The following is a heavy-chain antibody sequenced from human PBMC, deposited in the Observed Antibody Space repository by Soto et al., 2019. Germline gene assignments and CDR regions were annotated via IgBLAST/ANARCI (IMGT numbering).Heavy chain of an antibody. CDR3: ATTAPAKQWLVRHNWFEP. CDR2: FDPEDGET. Sequence: ASVKVSCKVSGYTLTELSMHWVRQAPGKGLEWMGGFDPEDGETIYAQKFQGRVTMTEDTSTDTAYMELTSLRSEDTAVYYCATTAPAKQWLVRHNWFEPWRQGTLVSVSS. V-gene: IGHV1-24*01. J-gene: IGHJ5*02. D-gene: IGHD6-19*01. CDR1: GYTLTELS.